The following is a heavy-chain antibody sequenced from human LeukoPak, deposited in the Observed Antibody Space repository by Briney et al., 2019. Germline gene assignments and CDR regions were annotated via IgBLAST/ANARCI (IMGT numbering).Heavy chain of an antibody. J-gene: IGHJ4*02. D-gene: IGHD3-22*01. CDR2: IIPIFGTA. Sequence: SVKVSCKASGGTFICYAISWVRQAPGQGLEWMGGIIPIFGTANYAQKFQGRVTITTDESTSTAYMELSSLRSEDTAVYYCARDRYYDSSGYNHDYWGQGTLVTVSS. V-gene: IGHV1-69*05. CDR1: GGTFICYA. CDR3: ARDRYYDSSGYNHDY.